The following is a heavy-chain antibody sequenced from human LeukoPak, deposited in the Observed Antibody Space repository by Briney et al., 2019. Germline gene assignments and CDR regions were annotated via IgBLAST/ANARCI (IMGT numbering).Heavy chain of an antibody. CDR1: GGSISSSSYY. CDR3: ARLRDYYYNYMDV. J-gene: IGHJ6*03. V-gene: IGHV4-39*01. CDR2: IYYSGST. Sequence: SETLSLTCTVSGGSISSSSYYWGWIRQPPGKGLEWIGSIYYSGSTYYNPSLKSRVTISVDTSKIQISLKLNSVTAADTAVYYCARLRDYYYNYMDVRGKGTTVTISS.